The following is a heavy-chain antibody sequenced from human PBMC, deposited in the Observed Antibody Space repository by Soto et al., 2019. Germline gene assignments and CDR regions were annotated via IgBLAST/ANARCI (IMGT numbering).Heavy chain of an antibody. D-gene: IGHD6-13*01. J-gene: IGHJ6*02. Sequence: QVQLVQSGAEVKKPGSSVKVSCKASGGTFSSYAISWVRQAPGQGLEWMGGIIPIFGTANYAQKFQGRVTITADESTSTAYMELSSLRSEDTAVYYCASRSAIAAANYYYYGMDVWGQGTTVTVSS. CDR3: ASRSAIAAANYYYYGMDV. V-gene: IGHV1-69*01. CDR2: IIPIFGTA. CDR1: GGTFSSYA.